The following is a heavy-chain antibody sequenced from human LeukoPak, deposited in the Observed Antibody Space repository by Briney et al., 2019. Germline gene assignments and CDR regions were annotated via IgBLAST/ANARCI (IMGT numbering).Heavy chain of an antibody. Sequence: PGGSLRLSCAASGFTFSSYWMHWVRQAPGKGLEWVSVLSGSGGSTYYADSVKGRFTISRDNSKNTLYLQMNSLRAEDTAVYYCAKYWGAYGDYRGRYMDVWGKGTTVTVSS. D-gene: IGHD4-17*01. CDR2: LSGSGGST. V-gene: IGHV3-23*01. J-gene: IGHJ6*03. CDR1: GFTFSSYW. CDR3: AKYWGAYGDYRGRYMDV.